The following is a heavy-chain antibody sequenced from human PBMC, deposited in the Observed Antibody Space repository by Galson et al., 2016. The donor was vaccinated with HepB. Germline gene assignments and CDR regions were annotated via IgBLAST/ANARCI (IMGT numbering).Heavy chain of an antibody. CDR2: IFYRGST. J-gene: IGHJ4*02. D-gene: IGHD5/OR15-5a*01. V-gene: IGHV4-61*08. CDR3: ARLPSTPRRVDS. Sequence: SETLSLTCSVSGASVSSAEFYWSWIRQPPGKGLEWIGYIFYRGSTNYNPSLKSRVTLSVDTFKNQFSLKLSSVTAADTAIYYCARLPSTPRRVDSWGQGTLVTVSS. CDR1: GASVSSAEFY.